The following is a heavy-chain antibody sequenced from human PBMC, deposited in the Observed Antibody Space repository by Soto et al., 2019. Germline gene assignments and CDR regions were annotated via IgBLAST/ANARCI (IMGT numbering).Heavy chain of an antibody. Sequence: GGSLRLSCAASGFTFSSYWMSWVRQAPGKGLEWVANIKQDGSEKYYVDSVKGRFTISRDNAKNSLYLQMNSLRAEDTAVYYCARENTYYDILTRPRGFDYWGQGTLVTVSS. CDR2: IKQDGSEK. CDR1: GFTFSSYW. J-gene: IGHJ4*02. V-gene: IGHV3-7*01. D-gene: IGHD3-9*01. CDR3: ARENTYYDILTRPRGFDY.